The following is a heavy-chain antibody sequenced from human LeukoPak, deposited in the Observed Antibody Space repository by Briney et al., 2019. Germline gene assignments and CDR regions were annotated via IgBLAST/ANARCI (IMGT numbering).Heavy chain of an antibody. CDR1: GGSISSYY. CDR3: ARVGDSSGYDFDY. V-gene: IGHV4-59*01. J-gene: IGHJ4*02. Sequence: SETLSLTCTVSGGSISSYYWGWIRQPPGKGLEWIGYIYYSGSTNYNPSLKSRVSISVDTSRNQFSLKLSSVTAADTAVYYCARVGDSSGYDFDYWGQGTLVTVSS. CDR2: IYYSGST. D-gene: IGHD3-22*01.